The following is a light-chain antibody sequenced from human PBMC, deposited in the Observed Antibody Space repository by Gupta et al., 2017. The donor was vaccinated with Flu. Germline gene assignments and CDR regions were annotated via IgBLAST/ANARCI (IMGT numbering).Light chain of an antibody. CDR2: AAS. CDR1: QSISNY. V-gene: IGKV1-39*01. CDR3: QQSDSTPWT. J-gene: IGKJ1*01. Sequence: DIQLIQSPSSLSASVGDRVSITCRASQSISNYLNWYQQKPGKAPRLLISAASSLQSGVPSRFGGSGSGTDFTLTISSLQPEDLATYYCQQSDSTPWTFGQGTMVEIK.